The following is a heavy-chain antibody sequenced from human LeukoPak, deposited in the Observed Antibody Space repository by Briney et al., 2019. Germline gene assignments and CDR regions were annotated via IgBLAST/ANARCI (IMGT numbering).Heavy chain of an antibody. D-gene: IGHD3-22*01. J-gene: IGHJ4*02. CDR2: ITDSGGST. CDR1: GFTFGSYA. CDR3: AKGIYDSSGYGY. V-gene: IGHV3-23*01. Sequence: RGSLRLSCAASGFTFGSYAMSWVRQAPGKWLEWVSTITDSGGSTYYADSVKGRFTISRDNSKNTLYLQMNSLRAEDTAVYYCAKGIYDSSGYGYWGQGTLVTVSS.